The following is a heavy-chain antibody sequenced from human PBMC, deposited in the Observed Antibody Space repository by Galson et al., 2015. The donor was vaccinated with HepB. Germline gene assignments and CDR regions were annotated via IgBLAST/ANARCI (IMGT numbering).Heavy chain of an antibody. J-gene: IGHJ6*02. CDR2: VYHTGPT. CDR1: NYSITSDNY. V-gene: IGHV4-38-2*01. D-gene: IGHD1-14*01. Sequence: SETLSLTCGVSNYSITSDNYWGWIRQPPGKGLEWIGSVYHTGPTHYNPSLKSRVTISLDTSRNHFSLKVTSVTAADTAVYYCVRDDSYGTYQFHGMDVWGPGTTVTVSS. CDR3: VRDDSYGTYQFHGMDV.